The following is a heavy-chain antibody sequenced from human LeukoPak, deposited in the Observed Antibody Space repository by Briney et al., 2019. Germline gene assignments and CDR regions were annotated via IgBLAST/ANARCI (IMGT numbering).Heavy chain of an antibody. V-gene: IGHV3-30*02. J-gene: IGHJ4*02. Sequence: PGGSLRLSCAASGFTISSYGMHWVRQAPGKGLEWVAFIRYDGSNKYYADSVKGRFTISRDNSKNTLYLQMNSLRAEDTAVYYCAKVQSGSYSGFDYWGQGTLVTVSS. D-gene: IGHD1-26*01. CDR1: GFTISSYG. CDR3: AKVQSGSYSGFDY. CDR2: IRYDGSNK.